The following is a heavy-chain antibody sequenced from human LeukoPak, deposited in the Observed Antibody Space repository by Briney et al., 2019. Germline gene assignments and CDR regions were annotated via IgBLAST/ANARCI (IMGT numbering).Heavy chain of an antibody. CDR2: INPNSGGT. Sequence: ASVKVSCKASGYTFTGYYMHWVRQAPGQGLEWMGWINPNSGGTNYAQKFQGRVTMTRDTSISTAYMELSRLRSDDTAVYYCARDPNLVAGAWFDPWGQGTLVTVSS. CDR3: ARDPNLVAGAWFDP. V-gene: IGHV1-2*02. D-gene: IGHD6-19*01. CDR1: GYTFTGYY. J-gene: IGHJ5*02.